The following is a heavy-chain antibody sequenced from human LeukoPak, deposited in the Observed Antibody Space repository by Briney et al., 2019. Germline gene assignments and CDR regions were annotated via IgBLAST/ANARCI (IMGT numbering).Heavy chain of an antibody. CDR1: GYTFTNYG. J-gene: IGHJ6*03. D-gene: IGHD5-12*01. Sequence: ASVTVSCKASGYTFTNYGISWVRQAPGQGLEWMGWINTYNGNTNYAKKLRGRVTMTTDTSTSTANMELRSLGSEDTAVYYCGRGLATRNYYYYYMDVWGKGTTVTVSS. V-gene: IGHV1-18*01. CDR3: GRGLATRNYYYYYMDV. CDR2: INTYNGNT.